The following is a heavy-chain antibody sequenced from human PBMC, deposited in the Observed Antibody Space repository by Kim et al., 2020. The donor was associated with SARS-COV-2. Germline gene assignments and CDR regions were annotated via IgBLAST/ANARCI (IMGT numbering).Heavy chain of an antibody. CDR1: GFTFSSYG. D-gene: IGHD3-10*01. CDR2: ISYDGSNK. Sequence: GGSLRLSCAASGFTFSSYGMHWVRQAPGKGLEWVAVISYDGSNKYYADSVKGRFTISRDNSKNTLYLQMNSLRAEDTAVYYCARDRLAMVRGVIGYWGQGTLVTVSS. J-gene: IGHJ4*02. CDR3: ARDRLAMVRGVIGY. V-gene: IGHV3-33*05.